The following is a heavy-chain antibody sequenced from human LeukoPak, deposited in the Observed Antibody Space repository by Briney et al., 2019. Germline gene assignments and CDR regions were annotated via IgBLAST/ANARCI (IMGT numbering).Heavy chain of an antibody. CDR2: ISRDGGIT. CDR3: VREIGAPGSFDF. D-gene: IGHD6-13*01. V-gene: IGHV3-74*01. Sequence: GGSLRLSCAASGFTFSSSWMHWVRQVPGKGLGWVSRISRDGGITNYADSVKGRFTVSRDNAKSTLYLQMDSLRAEDTALFYWVREIGAPGSFDFWGPGTAVAVSS. J-gene: IGHJ3*01. CDR1: GFTFSSSW.